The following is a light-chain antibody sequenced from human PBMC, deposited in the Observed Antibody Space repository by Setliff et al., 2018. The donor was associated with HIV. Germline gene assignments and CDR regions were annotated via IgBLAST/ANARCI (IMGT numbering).Light chain of an antibody. CDR3: GSYAITNTLP. CDR1: SSDVGGYSH. CDR2: EVR. Sequence: QSALTQPASVSGSPGQSITISCTGASSDVGGYSHVSWYQQHPGKAPKLIIYEVRNRPSGVSNRFSGSKSGNTASLTISGLRAEDEDDYYCGSYAITNTLPFGTGTKVTVL. J-gene: IGLJ1*01. V-gene: IGLV2-14*01.